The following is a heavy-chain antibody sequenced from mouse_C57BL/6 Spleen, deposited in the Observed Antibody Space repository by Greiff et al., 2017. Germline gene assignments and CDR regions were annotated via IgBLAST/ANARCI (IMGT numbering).Heavy chain of an antibody. D-gene: IGHD4-1*01. V-gene: IGHV1-50*01. CDR3: ARWPGDFDY. J-gene: IGHJ2*01. CDR2: IDPSDSYT. Sequence: QVQLQQSGAELVKPGASVKLSCKASGYTFTSYWMQWVKQRPGQGLEWIGEIDPSDSYTNYNQKFKGKATLTVDTSSSTAYMQLSSLTSEDSAVYYCARWPGDFDYWGQGTTLTGSS. CDR1: GYTFTSYW.